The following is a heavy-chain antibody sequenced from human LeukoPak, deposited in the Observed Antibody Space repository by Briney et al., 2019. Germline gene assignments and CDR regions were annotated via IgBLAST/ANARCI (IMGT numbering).Heavy chain of an antibody. V-gene: IGHV3-21*01. D-gene: IGHD2-8*01. CDR1: GFTFSSYS. CDR2: ISSSSSYI. Sequence: PGGSLSLSCAASGFTFSSYSMNWVRQAPGKGREWVSSISSSSSYIYYADSVKGRFTISRDNAKNSLYLQMNSLRAEDTAVYYCARGRYCTNGVCYKGGAFDYWGQGTLVTVSS. CDR3: ARGRYCTNGVCYKGGAFDY. J-gene: IGHJ4*02.